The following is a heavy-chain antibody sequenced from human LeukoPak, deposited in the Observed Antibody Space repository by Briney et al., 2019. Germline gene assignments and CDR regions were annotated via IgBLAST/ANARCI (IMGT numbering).Heavy chain of an antibody. CDR2: IYYSGST. CDR3: ASLGGGLRPGN. D-gene: IGHD4-17*01. J-gene: IGHJ4*02. Sequence: SETLSLTCTVSGGSISSSSYYWGWIRQPPGKGLEWIGSIYYSGSTYYNPSLKSRVTISVDTSKNQFSLKLSSVTAADTAVYYCASLGGGLRPGNWGQGTLVTVSS. CDR1: GGSISSSSYY. V-gene: IGHV4-39*01.